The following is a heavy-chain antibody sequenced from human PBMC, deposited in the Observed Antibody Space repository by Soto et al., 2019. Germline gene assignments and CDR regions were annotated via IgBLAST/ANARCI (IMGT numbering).Heavy chain of an antibody. CDR3: ARKEDTYYYAMDV. V-gene: IGHV2-26*01. CDR2: IFSIDEE. Sequence: QVTLKESGPVLVKPTEPLTLTCAVSGFSLSNAKMGVSWIRQPPGKALEWLAHIFSIDEESYSTSLKSRLSISTDTSKRQVVLTMTAMDPVDTATYYCARKEDTYYYAMDVWGHGLTVTVSS. J-gene: IGHJ6*02. CDR1: GFSLSNAKMG.